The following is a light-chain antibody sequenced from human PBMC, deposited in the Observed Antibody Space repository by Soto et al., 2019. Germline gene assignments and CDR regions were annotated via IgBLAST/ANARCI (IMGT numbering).Light chain of an antibody. CDR1: RSNIGSNT. CDR2: SNI. J-gene: IGLJ2*01. Sequence: QSVLTQPPSASGTPGQRVTISCSGSRSNIGSNTVNWYQQLPGTAPKLLIYSNIQRPSGVPDRFSGSKSGTSASLAISGLQSEDEADYYCAAWDDSLNGLVFGGGTKVTVL. V-gene: IGLV1-44*01. CDR3: AAWDDSLNGLV.